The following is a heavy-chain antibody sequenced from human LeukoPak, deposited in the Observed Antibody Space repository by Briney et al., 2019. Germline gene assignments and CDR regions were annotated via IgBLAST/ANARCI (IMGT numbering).Heavy chain of an antibody. J-gene: IGHJ6*02. CDR3: ARSFGYALDV. Sequence: SETLSLTCTVSGGSINTYYWTWVRQPPGKGLEWIGDIYYSGSTNYNPSLKSRVTISEDTSKNQFSLKLTSVTAADTAVYYCARSFGYALDVWGRGTAVTVSS. V-gene: IGHV4-59*08. CDR2: IYYSGST. D-gene: IGHD3-16*01. CDR1: GGSINTYY.